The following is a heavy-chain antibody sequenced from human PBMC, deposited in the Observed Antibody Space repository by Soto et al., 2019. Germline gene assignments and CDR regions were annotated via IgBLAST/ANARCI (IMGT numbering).Heavy chain of an antibody. CDR2: ISYSGST. CDR3: ARADPDASVGY. D-gene: IGHD2-15*01. Sequence: SETLSLTCTVSGGSMSSYYWTWLRQSPGRGLEWIGYISYSGSTYYNPSLKSRVTISADTSKNHFSLRMHSMIAADTAVYDCARADPDASVGYWGQGTLVTVSS. J-gene: IGHJ4*02. V-gene: IGHV4-59*01. CDR1: GGSMSSYY.